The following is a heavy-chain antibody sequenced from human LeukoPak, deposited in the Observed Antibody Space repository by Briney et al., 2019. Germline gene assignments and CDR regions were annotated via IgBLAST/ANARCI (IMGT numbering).Heavy chain of an antibody. J-gene: IGHJ4*02. D-gene: IGHD1-26*01. CDR2: INGDGSST. CDR1: GFTFSSYW. Sequence: PGGSLRLSCAASGFTFSSYWMHWVRQAPGKGLVWVSRINGDGSSTSYADSVKGRFTISRDNAKNTLYLQMNSLRAEDTAVYYCARVGAINYWGQGTLVTVSS. V-gene: IGHV3-74*01. CDR3: ARVGAINY.